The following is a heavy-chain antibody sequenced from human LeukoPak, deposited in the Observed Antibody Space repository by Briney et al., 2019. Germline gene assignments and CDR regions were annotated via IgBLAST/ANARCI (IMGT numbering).Heavy chain of an antibody. J-gene: IGHJ4*02. Sequence: SETLSLTCTVSGGSISSSSYYWGWIRQPPGKGLEWIGSIYYSGSTYYNPSLKSRVTISVDTSKNQLSLKLSSVTAADTAVYYCARGEGVLMVYAIGFDYWGQGTLVTVSS. V-gene: IGHV4-39*07. CDR2: IYYSGST. CDR1: GGSISSSSYY. D-gene: IGHD2-8*01. CDR3: ARGEGVLMVYAIGFDY.